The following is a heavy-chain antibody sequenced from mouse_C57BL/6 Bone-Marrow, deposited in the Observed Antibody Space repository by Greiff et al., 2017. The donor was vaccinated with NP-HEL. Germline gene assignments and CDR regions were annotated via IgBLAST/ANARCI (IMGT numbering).Heavy chain of an antibody. CDR2: IHPSDSDT. J-gene: IGHJ3*01. D-gene: IGHD2-3*01. Sequence: QVQLQPPLSSLFTPFASVNFSCKASGYTFTSYWMHWVKQRPGQGLEWIGRIHPSDSDTNYNQKFKGKATLTVDKSSSTAYMQLSSLTSEDSAVYYCAIWLLRGWFAYWGQGTLVTVSA. CDR1: GYTFTSYW. CDR3: AIWLLRGWFAY. V-gene: IGHV1-74*01.